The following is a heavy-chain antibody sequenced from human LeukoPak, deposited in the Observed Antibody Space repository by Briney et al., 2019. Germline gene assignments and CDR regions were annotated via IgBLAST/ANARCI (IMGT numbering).Heavy chain of an antibody. CDR3: ATSGPSSSWPQYFQH. CDR1: GYTFNRFG. J-gene: IGHJ1*01. CDR2: INTYSGNT. V-gene: IGHV1-18*01. Sequence: ASVKVSCKASGYTFNRFGISWVRQAPGQGLEWLGWINTYSGNTKYGEKFQGRVKMTPDTSTDTAYMELSSLRSEDTAVYYCATSGPSSSWPQYFQHWGQGTLVTVSS. D-gene: IGHD6-13*01.